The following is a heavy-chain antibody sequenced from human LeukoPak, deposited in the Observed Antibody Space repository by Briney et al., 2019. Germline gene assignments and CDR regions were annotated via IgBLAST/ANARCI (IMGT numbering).Heavy chain of an antibody. CDR1: GFTFSSYA. Sequence: GRSLRLSCAASGFTFSSYAIHWVRQAPGKGLEWVALISYDGSNKYYAESVKGRFTISRDNAKNSLYLQMNSLRAEDTAVYYCAELGITMIGGVWGKGTTVTISS. J-gene: IGHJ6*04. D-gene: IGHD3-10*02. V-gene: IGHV3-30*18. CDR2: ISYDGSNK. CDR3: AELGITMIGGV.